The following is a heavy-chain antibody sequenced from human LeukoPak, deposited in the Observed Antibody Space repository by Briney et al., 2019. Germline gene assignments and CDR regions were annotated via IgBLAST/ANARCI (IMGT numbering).Heavy chain of an antibody. CDR2: IIPIFGTA. CDR3: ARGVSDYYDSSGYYFNWFDP. Sequence: GSSVKVSCKASGGTFSSYAISWVRRAPGQGLEWMGGIIPIFGTANYAQKFQGRVTITADKTTSTAYMELSSLRSEDTAVYYCARGVSDYYDSSGYYFNWFDPWGQGTLVTVS. D-gene: IGHD3-22*01. J-gene: IGHJ5*02. V-gene: IGHV1-69*06. CDR1: GGTFSSYA.